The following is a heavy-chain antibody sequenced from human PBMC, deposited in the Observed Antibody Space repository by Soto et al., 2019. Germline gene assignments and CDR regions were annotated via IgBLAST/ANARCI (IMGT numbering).Heavy chain of an antibody. J-gene: IGHJ4*02. CDR2: INSDGSST. D-gene: IGHD3-22*01. CDR3: ARGPSGYAVY. Sequence: GGSLRLSCAASGFTVSIYLMHLVRQAQGKGLVWVSRINSDGSSTSYADSVKGRFTISRDNAKNTLYLQMNSLRAEDTAVYYCARGPSGYAVYWGQGTLVTVS. V-gene: IGHV3-74*01. CDR1: GFTVSIYL.